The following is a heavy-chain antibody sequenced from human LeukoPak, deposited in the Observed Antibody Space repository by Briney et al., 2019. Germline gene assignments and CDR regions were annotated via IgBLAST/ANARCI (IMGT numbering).Heavy chain of an antibody. Sequence: GRSLRLSCAASGFTFSSYAMHWVRQAPGKGLEWVAVISYDGSNKYYADSVKGRFTISRDNSKNTLYLQMNSLRAEDTAVYYCARVQYQLLFNYYYYGMDVWGQGTTVTVSS. CDR3: ARVQYQLLFNYYYYGMDV. D-gene: IGHD2-2*01. J-gene: IGHJ6*02. CDR2: ISYDGSNK. V-gene: IGHV3-30-3*01. CDR1: GFTFSSYA.